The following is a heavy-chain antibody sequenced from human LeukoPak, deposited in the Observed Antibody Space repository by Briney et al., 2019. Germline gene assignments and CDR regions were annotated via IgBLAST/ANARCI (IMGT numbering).Heavy chain of an antibody. J-gene: IGHJ4*02. CDR2: ISGSGGST. D-gene: IGHD2-21*02. V-gene: IGHV3-23*01. CDR3: AKDLAIVVVTYFDY. Sequence: GALRPSCAASGFTFSSYAMSWVRQAPGKGLEWVSAISGSGGSTYYADSVKGRFTISRDNSKNTLYLQMNSLRAEDTAVYYCAKDLAIVVVTYFDYWGQGTLVTVSS. CDR1: GFTFSSYA.